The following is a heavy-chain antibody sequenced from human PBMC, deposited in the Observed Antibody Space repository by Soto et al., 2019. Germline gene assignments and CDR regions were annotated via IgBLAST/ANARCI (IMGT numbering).Heavy chain of an antibody. CDR2: LYDVDGS. Sequence: DVQLVESGGGLMQPGESLRLSCAASGLTVSGKKYVAWVRQAPGKGLEWVSALYDVDGSFFSDYVKGRFTTSSDSSKTTVYLQMNDLRPADTAVYYCATWHEREHDYDVWGQGKTVTVSS. J-gene: IGHJ3*01. D-gene: IGHD1-1*01. CDR1: GLTVSGKKY. V-gene: IGHV3-53*01. CDR3: ATWHEREHDYDV.